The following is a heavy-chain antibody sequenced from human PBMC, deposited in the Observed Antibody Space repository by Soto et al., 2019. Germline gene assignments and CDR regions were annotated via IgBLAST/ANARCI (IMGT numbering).Heavy chain of an antibody. V-gene: IGHV2-70*12. Sequence: SGPTLVNPTETLTLTCTVSGFSLSNARMCVTWIRQPPGKALEWLARIDWDDDKYYSTSLKTRLTISKDTSKNRVVLTMTNMDPVDTATYFCARIRIEAADAVDIWGQGKMVTVSS. CDR2: IDWDDDK. CDR3: ARIRIEAADAVDI. J-gene: IGHJ3*02. CDR1: GFSLSNARMC. D-gene: IGHD6-13*01.